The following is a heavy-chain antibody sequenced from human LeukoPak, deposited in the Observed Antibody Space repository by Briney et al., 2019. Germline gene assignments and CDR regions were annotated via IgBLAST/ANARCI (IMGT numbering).Heavy chain of an antibody. CDR3: ARGYSGTYRFGY. D-gene: IGHD1-26*01. CDR1: GFTFSSYW. CDR2: INNDGRST. V-gene: IGHV3-74*01. J-gene: IGHJ4*02. Sequence: PGGSLRLSCAASGFTFSSYWMHWVRQAPGKGLVGVSRINNDGRSTNYADSVKGRFTISRDNAKNTLYLQMNSLRAEDTAVYYCARGYSGTYRFGYWGQGTLVTVSS.